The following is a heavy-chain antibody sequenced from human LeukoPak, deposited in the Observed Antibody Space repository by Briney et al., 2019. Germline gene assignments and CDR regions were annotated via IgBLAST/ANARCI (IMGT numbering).Heavy chain of an antibody. Sequence: PSETLSLTCTVSGGSISSYYWSWIRQPPGKGLEWIGYIYYSGSTNYNPSLKSRVTISVDTSKNQFSLKLGSVTAADTAVYYCARRRAAGTFDCWGQGTLVTVSS. CDR3: ARRRAAGTFDC. J-gene: IGHJ4*02. D-gene: IGHD6-13*01. V-gene: IGHV4-59*08. CDR1: GGSISSYY. CDR2: IYYSGST.